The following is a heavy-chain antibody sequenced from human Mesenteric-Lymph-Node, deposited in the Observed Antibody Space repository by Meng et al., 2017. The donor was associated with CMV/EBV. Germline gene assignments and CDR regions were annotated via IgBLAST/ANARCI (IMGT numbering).Heavy chain of an antibody. J-gene: IGHJ4*02. V-gene: IGHV3-48*04. CDR1: GFTFSSYN. CDR3: AGGSNWKYGFDY. CDR2: ISSSGSTI. Sequence: GESLKISCGASGFTFSSYNINWIRQAPGKGLEWVSYISSSGSTIWYADSVKGRVTISRDNDKKSLYLQVNSLRAEDTAVYYCAGGSNWKYGFDYWGQGTLVTVSS. D-gene: IGHD1-7*01.